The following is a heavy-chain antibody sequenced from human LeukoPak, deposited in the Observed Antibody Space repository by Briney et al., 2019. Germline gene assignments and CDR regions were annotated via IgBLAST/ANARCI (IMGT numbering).Heavy chain of an antibody. Sequence: GASVKVSCKVSGYTFTSYGISWVRQAPGKGLEWMGWISAYNGNTNYAQKLQGRVTMTKDTSTSTAYMELRSVRSDDTAVYYCARSIRKSIAATYFQHWGQGSLVTVSS. CDR3: ARSIRKSIAATYFQH. D-gene: IGHD6-6*01. J-gene: IGHJ1*01. V-gene: IGHV1-18*04. CDR1: GYTFTSYG. CDR2: ISAYNGNT.